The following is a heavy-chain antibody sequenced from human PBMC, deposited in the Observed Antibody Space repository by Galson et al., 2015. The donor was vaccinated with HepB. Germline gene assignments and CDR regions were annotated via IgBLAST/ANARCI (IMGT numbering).Heavy chain of an antibody. CDR1: GYTFTSYY. CDR2: INPSGGST. D-gene: IGHD3-10*01. CDR3: ARDQREFHHAFDI. J-gene: IGHJ3*02. Sequence: SVKVSCKASGYTFTSYYMHWVRQAPGQGLEWMGIINPSGGSTSYAQKLQGRVTMTRDTSTSTVYMELSSLRSEDTAVYYCARDQREFHHAFDIWGQGTMVTVSS. V-gene: IGHV1-46*04.